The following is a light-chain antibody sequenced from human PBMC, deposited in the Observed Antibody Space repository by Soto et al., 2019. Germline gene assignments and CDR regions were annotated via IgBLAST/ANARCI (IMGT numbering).Light chain of an antibody. CDR3: QQYNDWQT. J-gene: IGKJ1*01. CDR1: QSVSNN. Sequence: EIVLTQSPATLSLSPGERATLSCRASQSVSNNYLAWYQQKPGQAPRLLIYGASTRATGIPARFSGSGSGTEFTLTISSLQSEDFAVYYCQQYNDWQTFGQGTKV. V-gene: IGKV3-15*01. CDR2: GAS.